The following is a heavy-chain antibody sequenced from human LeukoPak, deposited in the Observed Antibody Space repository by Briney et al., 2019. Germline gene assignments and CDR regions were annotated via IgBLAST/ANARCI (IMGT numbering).Heavy chain of an antibody. D-gene: IGHD4-17*01. CDR2: INAGNGNT. V-gene: IGHV1-3*01. CDR1: GYTFTSYA. CDR3: ARVPLPYGDYGDY. J-gene: IGHJ4*02. Sequence: ASVKVSCKASGYTFTSYAMHWVRQAPGQRLEWMGWINAGNGNTKYSQKFQGRVTMTTDTSTSTAYMELRSLRSDDTAVYYCARVPLPYGDYGDYWGQGTLVTVSS.